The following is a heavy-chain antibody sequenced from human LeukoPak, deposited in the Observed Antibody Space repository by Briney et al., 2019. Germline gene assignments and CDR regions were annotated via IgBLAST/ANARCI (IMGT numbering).Heavy chain of an antibody. V-gene: IGHV3-66*01. CDR3: VRARTGSGYYYFGY. J-gene: IGHJ4*02. Sequence: GGSLRLSCAASGFTDSNNYMSWVRQVPEKGLEWVSVIYSGAGTFYADSVKGRFTISRDNSKNTLYLQMNSLRAEDTAVYYCVRARTGSGYYYFGYWGQGTLVTVSS. CDR1: GFTDSNNY. CDR2: IYSGAGT. D-gene: IGHD3-22*01.